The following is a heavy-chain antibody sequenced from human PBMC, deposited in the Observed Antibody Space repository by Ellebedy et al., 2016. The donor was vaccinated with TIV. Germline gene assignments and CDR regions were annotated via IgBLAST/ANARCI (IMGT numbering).Heavy chain of an antibody. CDR2: FDPEDGEA. D-gene: IGHD3-10*01. CDR3: ATEPPLDRGVITF. CDR1: GYTLSALA. J-gene: IGHJ4*02. Sequence: AASVKVSCKVSGYTLSALAMHWVRQAPGQGLEWMGGFDPEDGEAIYAKKFQGRVTMTEDTSTDTAYMELRRLRSEDTAVYSCATEPPLDRGVITFWGQGTLVTVYS. V-gene: IGHV1-24*01.